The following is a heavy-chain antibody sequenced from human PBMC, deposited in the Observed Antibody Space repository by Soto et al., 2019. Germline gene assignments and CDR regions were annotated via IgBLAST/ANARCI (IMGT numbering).Heavy chain of an antibody. Sequence: GSLRLSCAASGFTFSSYAMSWVRQAPGKGLEWVSAISGSGGSTYYADSVKGRFTISRDNSKNTLYLQMNSLRAEDTAVYYCAKDLRVDCSGGSCYYYYGMDVWGQGTTVTVSS. CDR2: ISGSGGST. CDR3: AKDLRVDCSGGSCYYYYGMDV. V-gene: IGHV3-23*01. J-gene: IGHJ6*02. CDR1: GFTFSSYA. D-gene: IGHD2-15*01.